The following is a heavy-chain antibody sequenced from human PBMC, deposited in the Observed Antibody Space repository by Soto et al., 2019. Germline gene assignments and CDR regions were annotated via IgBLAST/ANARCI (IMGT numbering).Heavy chain of an antibody. J-gene: IGHJ6*03. V-gene: IGHV4-59*08. CDR3: ARSYYDFWSGSYYYYLDV. CDR2: ISYSGNT. D-gene: IGHD3-3*01. CDR1: GGSVSSNY. Sequence: SETLSLTCTVSGGSVSSNYWSWVRQPPGKGLEWIGYISYSGNTNYNSSLKSRVTISLDTSKNQFSLRLSSVSAADTAVYYCARSYYDFWSGSYYYYLDVWGKGTTVTV.